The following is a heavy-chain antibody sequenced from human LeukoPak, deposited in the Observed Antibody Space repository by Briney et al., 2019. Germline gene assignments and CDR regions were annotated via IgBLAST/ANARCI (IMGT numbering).Heavy chain of an antibody. CDR1: GGTFSSYA. CDR2: IIPIFGTA. D-gene: IGHD3-22*01. Sequence: EASVKVSCKASGGTFSSYAISWVRQAPGQGLEWMGGIIPIFGTANYAQKFQGRVTITADESTSTAYMELSSLRSEDTAVYYCAREWNDSSGYYYVGSHYYYYYGMDVWGQGTTVTVSS. CDR3: AREWNDSSGYYYVGSHYYYYYGMDV. J-gene: IGHJ6*02. V-gene: IGHV1-69*13.